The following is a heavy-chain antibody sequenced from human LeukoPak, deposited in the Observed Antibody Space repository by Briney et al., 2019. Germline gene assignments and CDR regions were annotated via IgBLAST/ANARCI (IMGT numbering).Heavy chain of an antibody. CDR1: GFTFSSYG. CDR2: IWYDGSNK. D-gene: IGHD3-16*02. CDR3: AKAQQRLGELSLDY. J-gene: IGHJ4*02. V-gene: IGHV3-33*06. Sequence: GGSLRLSCAASGFTFSSYGMHWVRQAPGKGLEWVAVIWYDGSNKYYADSVKGRFTISRDNSKIMLYLQMNSMRPWDTDVFTCAKAQQRLGELSLDYWGQGTLVTVSS.